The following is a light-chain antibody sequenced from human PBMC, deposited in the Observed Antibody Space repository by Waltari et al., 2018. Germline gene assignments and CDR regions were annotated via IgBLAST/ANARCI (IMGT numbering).Light chain of an antibody. CDR3: QQSLNTLWT. J-gene: IGKJ1*01. CDR1: QSISNY. Sequence: DIQMTQSPSSLSASVEDRVTITCRASQSISNYLNWYQHKPGKAHKLLIYAASSLQSGVPSRFRGSGYGTDFTLTITSLQPEDFATYYCQQSLNTLWTFGPGTKVEIK. V-gene: IGKV1-39*01. CDR2: AAS.